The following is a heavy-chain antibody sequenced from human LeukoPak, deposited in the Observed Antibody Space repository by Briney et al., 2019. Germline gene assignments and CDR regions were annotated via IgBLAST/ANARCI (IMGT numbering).Heavy chain of an antibody. CDR1: GDSISSGAYY. V-gene: IGHV4-30-4*01. J-gene: IGHJ4*02. Sequence: SETLSLTCTVSGDSISSGAYYWDWLRQPPGKGLEWFGYIYDSGRTYYNPSLRSRVTISLDTSKNHFSLKLSSVTAADTAVYYCARDHFYGSGSYFNALAIWGQGTLVTVSS. CDR3: ARDHFYGSGSYFNALAI. CDR2: IYDSGRT. D-gene: IGHD3-10*01.